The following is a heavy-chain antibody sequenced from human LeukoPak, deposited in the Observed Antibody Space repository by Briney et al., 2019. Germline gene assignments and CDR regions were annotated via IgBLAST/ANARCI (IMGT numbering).Heavy chain of an antibody. CDR1: GDSISSGTYY. V-gene: IGHV4-39*01. Sequence: SETLSLTCTVSGDSISSGTYYWGWIRQPPGKGLEWIGIVFDGGSTDYNPSLKSRVTISVDTSKKQFSLKLSSMTAADTAIYYCARLHRRNPGPDYWGQGTRVTVSS. D-gene: IGHD1-14*01. J-gene: IGHJ4*02. CDR3: ARLHRRNPGPDY. CDR2: VFDGGST.